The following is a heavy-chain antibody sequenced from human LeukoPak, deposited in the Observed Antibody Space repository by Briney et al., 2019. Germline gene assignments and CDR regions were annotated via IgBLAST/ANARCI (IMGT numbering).Heavy chain of an antibody. CDR1: GYSFTSYY. CDR2: INPSGGST. CDR3: ARDIYTSGSLGY. Sequence: GASXXVSCKASGYSFTSYYIHWVRQAPGQGLEWMGIINPSGGSTSYAPKFQGRVTMTRDTSTSTVYMELSSLRSEDTAVYYCARDIYTSGSLGYWGQGTLVTVCS. V-gene: IGHV1-46*01. D-gene: IGHD3-10*01. J-gene: IGHJ4*02.